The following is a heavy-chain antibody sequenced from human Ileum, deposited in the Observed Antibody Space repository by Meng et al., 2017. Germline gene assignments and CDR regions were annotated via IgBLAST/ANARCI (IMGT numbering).Heavy chain of an antibody. CDR3: ARERRHYYGSGSFDY. CDR1: GGSFSSDNYY. CDR2: TYYNGSP. D-gene: IGHD3-10*01. Sequence: QVQLQESGPGLVNPSQTLSLTCSVSGGSFSSDNYYWTWIRQTPGKGLEWIGLTYYNGSPFYNPSLRSRVTISVDTSKDQFSLKLTSVTAADTAVYYCARERRHYYGSGSFDYWGQGILVTVSS. J-gene: IGHJ4*02. V-gene: IGHV4-30-4*01.